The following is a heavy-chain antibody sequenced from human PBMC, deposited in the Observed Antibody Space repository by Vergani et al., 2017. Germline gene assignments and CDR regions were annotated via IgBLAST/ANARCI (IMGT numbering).Heavy chain of an antibody. V-gene: IGHV2-70*20. CDR3: ARGLGAAGYYFDY. D-gene: IGHD6-13*01. CDR2: IDWVDDK. Sequence: QVTLRESGPALLKPTQTPTLTCIFSGFSPSTSGICASWVRQPPGKALEWLVLIDWVDDKYYSTSLKTRLTISKDTSKNQVVLTMTSMDPVDTATYYCARGLGAAGYYFDYWGQGTLVTVSS. J-gene: IGHJ4*02. CDR1: GFSPSTSGIC.